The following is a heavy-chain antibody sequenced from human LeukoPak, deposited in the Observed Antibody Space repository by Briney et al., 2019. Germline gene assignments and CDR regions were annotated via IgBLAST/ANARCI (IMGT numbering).Heavy chain of an antibody. J-gene: IGHJ4*02. V-gene: IGHV4-59*08. D-gene: IGHD6-6*01. CDR3: ARRWGYSSSPHFGY. CDR2: IYYSGST. CDR1: GGSINSYY. Sequence: SETLSLTCTVSGGSINSYYWNWIRQPPGKGLEWIGYIYYSGSTTYNPSLKSRVTISVDTSKNQFSLKLSSVTAADTAVYYCARRWGYSSSPHFGYWGQGTLVTVSS.